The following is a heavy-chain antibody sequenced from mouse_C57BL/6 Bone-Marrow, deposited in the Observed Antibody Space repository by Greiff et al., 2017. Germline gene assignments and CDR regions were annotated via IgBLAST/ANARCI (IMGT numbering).Heavy chain of an antibody. CDR1: GFNIKDDY. J-gene: IGHJ4*01. CDR2: IDPENGDP. CDR3: TTAVVAPYYYAMDY. D-gene: IGHD1-1*01. Sequence: VQLQQSGAELVRPGASVKLSCPASGFNIKDDYMHWVKQRPEQGLEWIGWIDPENGDPEYASKFQGKATIKADPSSSTAYLQLSSLTSEDSAVYYCTTAVVAPYYYAMDYWGQGTSVTVSS. V-gene: IGHV14-4*01.